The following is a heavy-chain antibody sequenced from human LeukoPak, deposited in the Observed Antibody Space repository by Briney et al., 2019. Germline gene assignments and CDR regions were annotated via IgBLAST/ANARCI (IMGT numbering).Heavy chain of an antibody. J-gene: IGHJ5*02. CDR2: ILPIFGSA. V-gene: IGHV1-69*13. D-gene: IGHD3-9*01. Sequence: GASVKVSCKASGDSFKSYVINWVRQAPGQGLEWMGGILPIFGSAIYAQYFRGRLTITAAESTNTAYMELHRLRSDDTALYYCARAEDQGRYFDWLPGFDPWGQGTLVTVSS. CDR1: GDSFKSYV. CDR3: ARAEDQGRYFDWLPGFDP.